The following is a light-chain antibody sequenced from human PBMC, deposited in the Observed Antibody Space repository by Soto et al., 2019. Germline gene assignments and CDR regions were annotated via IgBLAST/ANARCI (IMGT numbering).Light chain of an antibody. CDR1: SSAVGSYKL. CDR2: EGT. V-gene: IGLV2-23*01. Sequence: QSALTQPASVSGSPRQSITISCTGTSSAVGSYKLVSWYQQHPDKAPKLIIYEGTNRPSGVSDRFGGSKSGNTASLTISGLQAEDEADYYCCSYAGAYVVFGGGTKVTVL. J-gene: IGLJ2*01. CDR3: CSYAGAYVV.